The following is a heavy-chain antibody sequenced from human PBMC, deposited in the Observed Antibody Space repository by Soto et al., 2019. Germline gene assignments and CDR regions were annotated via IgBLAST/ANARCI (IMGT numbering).Heavy chain of an antibody. J-gene: IGHJ6*02. CDR2: INHSGST. V-gene: IGHV4-34*01. Sequence: QVQLQQWGAGLLKPSETLSLTCAVYGGSFSGYYWSWIRQPPGKGLEWIGEINHSGSTNYNPSLKSRVTISVDTSKNQFSLKLSSVTAADTAVYYCAIGQYSSSSRYYYYGMDVWGQGTTVTVSS. D-gene: IGHD6-6*01. CDR1: GGSFSGYY. CDR3: AIGQYSSSSRYYYYGMDV.